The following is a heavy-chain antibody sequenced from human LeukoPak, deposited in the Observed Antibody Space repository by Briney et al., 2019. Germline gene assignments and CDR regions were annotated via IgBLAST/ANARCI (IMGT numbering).Heavy chain of an antibody. V-gene: IGHV3-23*01. Sequence: QPGGSLRLSCTASGFTFSNYAMSWVRQAPGKGLEWVSVISGSGSSTFYADSVKGRFTISRDNSKNTLYLQMNSLRAEDTAIYYCAKDQVGTTWMGWFDPWGQGTLVTVSS. CDR1: GFTFSNYA. D-gene: IGHD1-26*01. CDR2: ISGSGSST. CDR3: AKDQVGTTWMGWFDP. J-gene: IGHJ5*02.